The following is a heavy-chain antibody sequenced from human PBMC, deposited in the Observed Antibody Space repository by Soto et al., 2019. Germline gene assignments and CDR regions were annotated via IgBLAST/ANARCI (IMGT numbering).Heavy chain of an antibody. Sequence: QVQLVQSGAEVKKPGASVKVSCKASGYTFTSYGFSWVRQAPGQGLEWMGWINAYNTYTDYAQNLQGRVTMTTDRSTSTAYMELRSLRFDDTAVYYCARDDSSGPGRFDPWGQGTLVTVSS. V-gene: IGHV1-18*01. J-gene: IGHJ5*02. D-gene: IGHD3-22*01. CDR2: INAYNTYT. CDR1: GYTFTSYG. CDR3: ARDDSSGPGRFDP.